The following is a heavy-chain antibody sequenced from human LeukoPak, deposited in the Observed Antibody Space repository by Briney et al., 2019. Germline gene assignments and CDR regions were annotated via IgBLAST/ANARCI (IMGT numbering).Heavy chain of an antibody. V-gene: IGHV3-48*03. CDR3: ARDRTMIVDY. CDR2: ISSAGTMT. D-gene: IGHD3-22*01. J-gene: IGHJ4*02. CDR1: GFTLSSYE. Sequence: GGSLRLSRAASGFTLSSYEMDWVRQAPGKGLEWVSYISSAGTMTYYADSVKGRFTISRDNAKNSLYLHMSSLRVEDTAVYYCARDRTMIVDYWGQGTTVTVSS.